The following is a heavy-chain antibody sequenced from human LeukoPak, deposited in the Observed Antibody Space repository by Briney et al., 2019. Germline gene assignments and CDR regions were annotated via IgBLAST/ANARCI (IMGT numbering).Heavy chain of an antibody. V-gene: IGHV4-4*07. J-gene: IGHJ4*02. CDR2: IYTSGST. Sequence: SETLSLTCTVSGGSISSYYWSWIWQPAGKGLEWIGRIYTSGSTSYNPSLKSRVTISIDTSKNQFSLKLSSVTAADTAVYYCARQLRDRLGRFDYWGQGTLVTVSS. CDR3: ARQLRDRLGRFDY. CDR1: GGSISSYY. D-gene: IGHD1-26*01.